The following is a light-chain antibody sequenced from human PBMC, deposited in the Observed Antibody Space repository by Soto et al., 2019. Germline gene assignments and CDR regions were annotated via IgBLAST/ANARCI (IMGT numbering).Light chain of an antibody. Sequence: SYELTQPPSVSVPPGKTARITCGGNNIGGKSVHWYQLKPGQAPVLIIYNDGDRPSGIPERFSGSNSGNTATLTVSWVEAGDEADYYCQVWGSNADPYVLFGGGTKLTVL. CDR2: NDG. CDR3: QVWGSNADPYVL. V-gene: IGLV3-21*04. J-gene: IGLJ3*02. CDR1: NIGGKS.